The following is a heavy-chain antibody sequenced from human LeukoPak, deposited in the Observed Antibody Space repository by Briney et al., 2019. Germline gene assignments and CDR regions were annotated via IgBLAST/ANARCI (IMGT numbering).Heavy chain of an antibody. CDR3: ARGPAYGDRSDYLDH. V-gene: IGHV3-7*04. J-gene: IGHJ4*02. CDR2: IKKDGSEK. D-gene: IGHD4/OR15-4a*01. CDR1: GFFFSDYW. Sequence: PGGSLRLSCAASGFFFSDYWMSWVRQVPGKGLEWVADIKKDGSEKNELDPVKGRFTISRDNAKNSLDLQISSLKVEDTAVYFCARGPAYGDRSDYLDHWGPGILVTVSS.